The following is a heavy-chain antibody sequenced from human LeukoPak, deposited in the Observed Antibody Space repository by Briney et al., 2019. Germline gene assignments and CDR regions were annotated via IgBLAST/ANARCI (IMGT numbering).Heavy chain of an antibody. CDR2: ISAYNGNT. D-gene: IGHD3-22*01. V-gene: IGHV1-18*01. CDR3: ARDGPVVILDY. CDR1: GYTFTSYG. Sequence: ASVKVSCKASGYTFTSYGISWVRQAPGQGLEWMGWISAYNGNTNYAQKLQGRVTMTTDTSTSTAYVELRSLRSDDTAVYYCARDGPVVILDYWGQGTLVTVSS. J-gene: IGHJ4*02.